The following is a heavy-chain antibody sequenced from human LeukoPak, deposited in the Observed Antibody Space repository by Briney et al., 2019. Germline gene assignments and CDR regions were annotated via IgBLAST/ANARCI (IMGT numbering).Heavy chain of an antibody. D-gene: IGHD1-26*01. CDR2: IYYSGST. CDR3: ARHLDPKSESYSSKENWFDP. J-gene: IGHJ5*02. Sequence: SETLSLTCTVSGASISSSSYYWGWIRQPPGKGLEWIGSIYYSGSTYYNPSLKSRVTISVDTSKNQFSLKLSSVTAADTAVYYCARHLDPKSESYSSKENWFDPWGQGTLVTVSS. CDR1: GASISSSSYY. V-gene: IGHV4-39*01.